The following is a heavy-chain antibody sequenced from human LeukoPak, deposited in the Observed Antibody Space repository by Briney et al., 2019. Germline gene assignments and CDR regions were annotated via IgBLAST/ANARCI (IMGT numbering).Heavy chain of an antibody. J-gene: IGHJ6*03. CDR2: ISSSGSTI. D-gene: IGHD6-13*01. CDR3: ARDDSSSWYGNYYMDV. Sequence: GGSLRLSCAASGFTFSDYYMSWIRQAPGKELEWVSYISSSGSTIYYADSVKGRFTISRDNAKNSLYLQMNSLRAEDTAVYYCARDDSSSWYGNYYMDVWGKGTTVTVSS. CDR1: GFTFSDYY. V-gene: IGHV3-11*01.